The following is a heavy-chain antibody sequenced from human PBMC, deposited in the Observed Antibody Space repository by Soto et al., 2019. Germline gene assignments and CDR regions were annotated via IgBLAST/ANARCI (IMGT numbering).Heavy chain of an antibody. CDR2: IYHSGST. Sequence: PSETLSLTCAVSGGSISSSNWWSWVRQPPGKGLEWIGEIYHSGSTNYNPSLKSRVTISVDKSKNQFSLKRSSVTAADTAVYYRARRGATRERYYFDYWGQGTLITVSS. CDR3: ARRGATRERYYFDY. CDR1: GGSISSSNW. V-gene: IGHV4-4*02. J-gene: IGHJ4*02. D-gene: IGHD1-26*01.